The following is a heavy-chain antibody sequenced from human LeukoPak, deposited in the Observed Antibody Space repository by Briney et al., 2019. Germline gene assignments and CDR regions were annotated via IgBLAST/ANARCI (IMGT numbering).Heavy chain of an antibody. J-gene: IGHJ3*01. CDR2: IRYDGTNK. D-gene: IGHD5-24*01. CDR3: AKARGWLQIWDN. Sequence: GGSLRLSCAASGFTFSSYGMHWVRQAPGKGLEWVAFIRYDGTNKYYADSVRGRFTISRDNSKNTLYLQMNSLRGEDTAVYYCAKARGWLQIWDNWGQGTMVTVSS. V-gene: IGHV3-30*02. CDR1: GFTFSSYG.